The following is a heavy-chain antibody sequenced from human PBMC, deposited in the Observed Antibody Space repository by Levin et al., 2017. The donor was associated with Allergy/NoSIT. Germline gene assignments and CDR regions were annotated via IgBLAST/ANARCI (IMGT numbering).Heavy chain of an antibody. CDR1: GGSFSGYY. CDR2: ITHSGST. J-gene: IGHJ5*02. CDR3: VRGSYCSGGSCYSIWFDP. D-gene: IGHD2-15*01. Sequence: ESLKISCTVYGGSFSGYYWNWIRQPPGRGLEWIGEITHSGSTNYNPSLKSRVTISVDTSKNQFSLRLSSVTAADTAVYYGVRGSYCSGGSCYSIWFDPWGQGTLVTVSS. V-gene: IGHV4-34*01.